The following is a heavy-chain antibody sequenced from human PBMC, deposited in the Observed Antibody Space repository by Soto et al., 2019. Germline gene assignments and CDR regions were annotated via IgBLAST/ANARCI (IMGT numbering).Heavy chain of an antibody. J-gene: IGHJ5*02. Sequence: GASVKVSCKASGFTFTSSAVQWVRQARGQRLEWIGWIVVGSGNTNYAQKFQERVTITRDMSTSTAYMELSSLRSEDTAVYYCAATRGDTAMPVAPDPWGQGTLVTVSS. CDR2: IVVGSGNT. D-gene: IGHD5-18*01. CDR1: GFTFTSSA. V-gene: IGHV1-58*01. CDR3: AATRGDTAMPVAPDP.